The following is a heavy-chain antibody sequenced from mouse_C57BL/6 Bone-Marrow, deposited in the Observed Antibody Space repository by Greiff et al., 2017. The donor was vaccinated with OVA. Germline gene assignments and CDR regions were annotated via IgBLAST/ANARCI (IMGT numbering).Heavy chain of an antibody. CDR3: TRRLTGPWYFDV. V-gene: IGHV5S21*01. D-gene: IGHD4-1*01. CDR1: GFTFSSYA. J-gene: IGHJ1*03. CDR2: ISSGGDYI. Sequence: EVQVVESGEGLVKPGGSLKLSCAASGFTFSSYAMSWVRQTPEKRLEWVAYISSGGDYIYYADPVKGRFTISRDNARKTLYLQMSSLKSEDTAMYYCTRRLTGPWYFDVWGTGTTVTVSS.